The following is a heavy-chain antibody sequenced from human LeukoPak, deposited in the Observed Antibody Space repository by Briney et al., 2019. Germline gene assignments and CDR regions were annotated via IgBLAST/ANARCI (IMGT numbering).Heavy chain of an antibody. CDR2: INPNSGGT. D-gene: IGHD2-8*01. V-gene: IGHV1-2*06. CDR1: GYTFTGYY. Sequence: ASVKVSCKASGYTFTGYYMHWVRQAPGQGLEWMGRINPNSGGTNYAQKFQGRVTMTRDKYISTAYMELSRLRSDDTAVYYCAVLMVYARGVDYWGQGTLVTVSS. CDR3: AVLMVYARGVDY. J-gene: IGHJ4*02.